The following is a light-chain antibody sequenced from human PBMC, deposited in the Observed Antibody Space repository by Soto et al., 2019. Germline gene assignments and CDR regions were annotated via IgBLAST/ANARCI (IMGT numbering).Light chain of an antibody. J-gene: IGKJ1*01. CDR1: QSISSW. CDR2: DAS. V-gene: IGKV1-5*01. Sequence: DIQMTQSPSTLSASVGDRVTITCRASQSISSWLAWYQQKPGKAPKLLIYDASSLESGVPSRFSGSGSGTEFTLTIRSLQPDDFATYYCQQGWTFGQGTKVDI. CDR3: QQGWT.